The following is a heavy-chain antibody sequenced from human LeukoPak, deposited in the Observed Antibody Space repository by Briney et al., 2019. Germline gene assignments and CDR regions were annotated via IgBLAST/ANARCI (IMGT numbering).Heavy chain of an antibody. D-gene: IGHD3-16*02. J-gene: IGHJ3*02. CDR3: AKDLSRWGSYRSDAFDI. CDR1: GFTFDDYA. Sequence: GGSLRLSCVASGFTFDDYAMHWVRQAPGKGLEWISYISWNGGSMDYADSVKGRFTISRDNAKNSLYLQMNSLRTEDTALYYCAKDLSRWGSYRSDAFDIWGQGTMVTVSS. V-gene: IGHV3-9*01. CDR2: ISWNGGSM.